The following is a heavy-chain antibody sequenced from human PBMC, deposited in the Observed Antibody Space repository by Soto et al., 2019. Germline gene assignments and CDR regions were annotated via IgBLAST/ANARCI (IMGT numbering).Heavy chain of an antibody. J-gene: IGHJ3*02. Sequence: EASMKVSCKASGYTFTDYAMHWVRQAPGQRLEWKGRINAGNGNTKNSQKFQGRVTITRDTSASTAYMELSSLRSEDTAVYYCARTYYYDSSGGFDIWGQGTMVTVSS. CDR1: GYTFTDYA. CDR3: ARTYYYDSSGGFDI. D-gene: IGHD3-22*01. V-gene: IGHV1-3*01. CDR2: INAGNGNT.